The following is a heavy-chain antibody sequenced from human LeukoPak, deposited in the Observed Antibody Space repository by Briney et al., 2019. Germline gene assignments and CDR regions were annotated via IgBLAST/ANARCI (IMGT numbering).Heavy chain of an antibody. CDR2: ISGSGGST. Sequence: PGGSLRLSCAASGFTFSSYSMNWVRQAPGKGLEWVSAISGSGGSTYYADSVKGRFTISRDNSKNTLYLQMNSLRAEDTAVYYCASVYDYVWGSEYNWGQGTLVTVSP. CDR3: ASVYDYVWGSEYN. CDR1: GFTFSSYS. D-gene: IGHD3-16*01. J-gene: IGHJ4*02. V-gene: IGHV3-23*01.